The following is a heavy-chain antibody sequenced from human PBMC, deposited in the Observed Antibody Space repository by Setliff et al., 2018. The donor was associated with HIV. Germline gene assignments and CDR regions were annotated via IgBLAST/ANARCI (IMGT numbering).Heavy chain of an antibody. V-gene: IGHV3-23*01. CDR3: AIGYRSGWRFFDF. Sequence: GGSLRLSCAASGFTINNYGMSWVRQAPGKGLEWVSGISGSGGSTYYADSVKGRFAISRDSVKNSLFLYMDNLRVEDTAVYYCAIGYRSGWRFFDFWGQGTQVTVSS. D-gene: IGHD6-19*01. CDR1: GFTINNYG. J-gene: IGHJ4*02. CDR2: ISGSGGST.